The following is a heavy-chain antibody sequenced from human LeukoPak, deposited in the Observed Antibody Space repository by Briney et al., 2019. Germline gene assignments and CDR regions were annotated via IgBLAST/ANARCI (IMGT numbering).Heavy chain of an antibody. CDR1: DDSMSSHY. V-gene: IGHV4-59*11. D-gene: IGHD3-10*01. CDR3: ARLHRSGVYFDF. CDR2: VSYSGST. Sequence: PSETLSLTCAVSDDSMSSHYWSWIRQPPGKRLEWIGYVSYSGSTNYNPSLKSRVTISIDTSKNQFSPNLSSVTAADTAVYYCARLHRSGVYFDFWGQGTLVTVSS. J-gene: IGHJ4*02.